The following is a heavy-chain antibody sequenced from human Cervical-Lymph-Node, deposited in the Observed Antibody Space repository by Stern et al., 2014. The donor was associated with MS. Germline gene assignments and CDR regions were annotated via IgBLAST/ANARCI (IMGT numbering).Heavy chain of an antibody. CDR1: GYTFTSYW. CDR3: ARQRYFDY. V-gene: IGHV5-51*01. J-gene: IGHJ4*02. Sequence: EVQLVQSGPEVKRPGESLKISCQASGYTFTSYWIGWVRQMPGKVLEWIAIIFPGGSDIRYSPSFQGQVPISADKSSSTAYLQWNTLKASDTAIYYCARQRYFDYWGQGTLVTVSS. CDR2: IFPGGSDI.